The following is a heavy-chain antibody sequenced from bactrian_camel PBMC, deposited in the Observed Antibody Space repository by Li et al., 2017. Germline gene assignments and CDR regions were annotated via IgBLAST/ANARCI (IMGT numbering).Heavy chain of an antibody. CDR3: AADASPDFACRSLQPVTFGY. V-gene: IGHV3S53*01. CDR1: GSTTASKY. CDR2: LLRDGTS. Sequence: HVQLVESGGDSVQAGGSLRLSCTASGSTTASKYMGWFRQAPGREREGVAGLLRDGTSTYAASVKGRFTISQDTAENTLYLQMDNLQPEDTAIYYCAADASPDFACRSLQPVTFGYWGQGTQVTVS. J-gene: IGHJ4*01. D-gene: IGHD2*01.